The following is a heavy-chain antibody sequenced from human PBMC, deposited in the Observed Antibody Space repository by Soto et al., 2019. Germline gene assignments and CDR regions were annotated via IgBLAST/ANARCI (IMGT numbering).Heavy chain of an antibody. V-gene: IGHV4-59*08. CDR3: ARHGDYYHHSMDV. CDR2: IYYSGST. J-gene: IGHJ6*03. D-gene: IGHD3-3*01. Sequence: SETLSLTCTVSGGSISSYYWSWIRQPPGKGLEWIGYIYYSGSTNYNPSLKSRVTISVDTSKNQFSLKLSSVTAADTAVYYCARHGDYYHHSMDVWGKGTTVTVSS. CDR1: GGSISSYY.